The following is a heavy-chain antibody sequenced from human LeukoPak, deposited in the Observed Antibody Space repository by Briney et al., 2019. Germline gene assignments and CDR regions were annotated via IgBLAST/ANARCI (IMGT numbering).Heavy chain of an antibody. D-gene: IGHD3-22*01. J-gene: IGHJ4*02. CDR2: ISYDGSNK. CDR1: GFTFSSYG. CDR3: VTEGSSGYSDY. Sequence: GGSLRLSCAASGFTFSSYGMHWVRQAPGKGLEWVAVISYDGSNKYYADSVKGRFTISRDNSKNTLYLQMNSLRAEDTAVYYCVTEGSSGYSDYWGQGTLVTVSS. V-gene: IGHV3-30*03.